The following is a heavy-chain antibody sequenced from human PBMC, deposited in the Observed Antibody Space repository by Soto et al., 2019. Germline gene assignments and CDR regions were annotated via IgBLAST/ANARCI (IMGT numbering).Heavy chain of an antibody. J-gene: IGHJ6*02. D-gene: IGHD5-12*01. CDR1: GVSISSGDYY. V-gene: IGHV4-30-4*01. CDR2: IYYSGST. Sequence: SETLSLTCTVSGVSISSGDYYWSWIRQPPGKGLEWIGYIYYSGSTYYNPSLKSRVTISVDTSKNQFSLKLSSVTAADTAVYYCARDRVDIVAIPLGHGMEVWGQGTTVTVSS. CDR3: ARDRVDIVAIPLGHGMEV.